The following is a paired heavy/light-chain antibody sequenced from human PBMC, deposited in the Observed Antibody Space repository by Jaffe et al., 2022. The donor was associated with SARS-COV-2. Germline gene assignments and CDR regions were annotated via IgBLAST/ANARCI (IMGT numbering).Light chain of an antibody. V-gene: IGLV2-11*01. CDR2: DVT. CDR1: SSDVGVYNY. CDR3: CSYAGSYTWV. J-gene: IGLJ3*02. Sequence: QSALTQPRSVSGSPGQSVTISCTGTSSDVGVYNYVSWSQQHPGKAPKLMIYDVTKRPSGVPDRFSGSKSGNTASLTISGLQAEDEADYYCCSYAGSYTWVFGGGTKLTVL.
Heavy chain of an antibody. V-gene: IGHV3-74*01. D-gene: IGHD1-1*01. CDR2: IISDGSSA. CDR1: GFTFSDYW. J-gene: IGHJ6*02. CDR3: VRDSRYNMDV. Sequence: EVHLVESGGGLVQSGGSLRLSCAASGFTFSDYWMHWVRQAPGKGLVWVSRIISDGSSATYADSVKGRFTGSRDNAKNTLYLQMNNLRVEDTAVYYCVRDSRYNMDVWGQGTTVIVSS.